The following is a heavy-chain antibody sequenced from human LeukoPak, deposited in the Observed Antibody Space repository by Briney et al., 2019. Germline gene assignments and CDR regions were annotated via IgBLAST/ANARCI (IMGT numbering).Heavy chain of an antibody. V-gene: IGHV4-59*01. Sequence: SETLSLTRTVSGDSISNYYWNWIQQPPGKGLEWMGYIYFSGSTSYNPSLKSRVTISVDTSKNQFSLKLTSVTAADTAVYYCARGSGWYFDYWGQGTLVTVSS. CDR3: ARGSGWYFDY. CDR1: GDSISNYY. D-gene: IGHD6-19*01. CDR2: IYFSGST. J-gene: IGHJ4*02.